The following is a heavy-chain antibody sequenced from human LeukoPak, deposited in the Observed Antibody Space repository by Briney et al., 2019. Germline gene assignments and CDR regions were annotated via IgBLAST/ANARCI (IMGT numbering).Heavy chain of an antibody. CDR2: ISGRGGST. CDR3: ATDSSGPRGDY. Sequence: GGSLRLSCAASGFTFSSYAMSWVRQAPGKGLEWVSAISGRGGSTYYADSVKGRFTISRDNSKNTLYLQMNSLRAEDTAVYYCATDSSGPRGDYWGQGTLVTVSS. J-gene: IGHJ4*02. V-gene: IGHV3-23*01. D-gene: IGHD3-22*01. CDR1: GFTFSSYA.